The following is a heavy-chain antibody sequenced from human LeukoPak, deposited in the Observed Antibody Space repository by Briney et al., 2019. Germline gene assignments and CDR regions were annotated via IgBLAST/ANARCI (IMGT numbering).Heavy chain of an antibody. D-gene: IGHD3-10*01. V-gene: IGHV4-38-2*02. CDR1: GYSISSGYY. J-gene: IGHJ4*02. CDR2: IYHSGST. Sequence: SETLSLTRTVSGYSISSGYYWGWIRQPPGKGLEWIGSIYHSGSTYYNPSLKSRVTISVDTSKNQFSLKLSSVTAADTAVYYCARRTRFGEFRFDYWGQGTLVTVSS. CDR3: ARRTRFGEFRFDY.